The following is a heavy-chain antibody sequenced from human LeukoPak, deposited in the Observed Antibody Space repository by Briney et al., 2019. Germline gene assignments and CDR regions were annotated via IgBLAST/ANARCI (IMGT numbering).Heavy chain of an antibody. Sequence: GGSVKVSCKVSGYTLTELSMHWVRQAPGKGREWMGGFDPEDGETIYAQKFQGRVTMTEDTSTDTAYMELSSLRSEDTAVYYCATDRSTGGEWWAFDIWGQGTMVTVSS. CDR3: ATDRSTGGEWWAFDI. D-gene: IGHD2-8*01. CDR1: GYTLTELS. V-gene: IGHV1-24*01. J-gene: IGHJ3*02. CDR2: FDPEDGET.